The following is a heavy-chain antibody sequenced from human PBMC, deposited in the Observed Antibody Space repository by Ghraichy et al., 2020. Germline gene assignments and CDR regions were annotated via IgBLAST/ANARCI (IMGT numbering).Heavy chain of an antibody. V-gene: IGHV1-18*01. CDR2: INPYNGNT. Sequence: ASVKVSCKASGYTFRRYAICWVRQAPGKGLEWMGWINPYNGNTIYAQKFQDRLTMTTDTSRSTAYMELRSLRSDDTAVYYCARDPRSCSSSSCYSNHYHYYYMDVWGKGTTVTVSS. D-gene: IGHD2-2*02. CDR1: GYTFRRYA. CDR3: ARDPRSCSSSSCYSNHYHYYYMDV. J-gene: IGHJ6*03.